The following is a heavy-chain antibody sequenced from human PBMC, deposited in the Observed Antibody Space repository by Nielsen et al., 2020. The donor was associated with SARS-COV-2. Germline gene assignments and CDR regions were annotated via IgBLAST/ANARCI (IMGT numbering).Heavy chain of an antibody. CDR1: GGTFSSYA. Sequence: SVKVPCKASGGTFSSYAISWVRQAPGQGLEWMGGIIPIFGTANYAQKFQGRVTITADESTSTAYMELSSLRSEDTAVHYCARESVIAAQFDPWGQGTLVTVSS. J-gene: IGHJ5*02. D-gene: IGHD6-6*01. CDR3: ARESVIAAQFDP. V-gene: IGHV1-69*13. CDR2: IIPIFGTA.